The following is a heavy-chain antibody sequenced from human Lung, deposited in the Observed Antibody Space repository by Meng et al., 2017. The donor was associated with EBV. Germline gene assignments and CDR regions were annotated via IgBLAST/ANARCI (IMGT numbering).Heavy chain of an antibody. V-gene: IGHV4-39*07. CDR2: IFTSGST. J-gene: IGHJ4*02. Sequence: HLPLHDQVHVRVNPSDLLAPSRTSACGSISRSSYYWGWIRQPPGKGLEWIGTIFTSGSTYNNPSLTSRVTISLDMSKNKFSLKLRPVTAADTAVYYCARDPGYCIGGNCAVGGQGTLFTVSS. D-gene: IGHD2-15*01. CDR3: ARDPGYCIGGNCAV. CDR1: CGSISRSSYY.